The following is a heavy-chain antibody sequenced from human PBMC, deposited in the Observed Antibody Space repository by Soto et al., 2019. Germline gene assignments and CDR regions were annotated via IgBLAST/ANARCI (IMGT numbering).Heavy chain of an antibody. J-gene: IGHJ6*02. Sequence: QVQLVESGGGVVQPGRSLRLSCAASGFTFSSYGMHWVRQAPGKGLEWVAVISYDGSNKYYADSVKGRFTISRDNSKNTPYLQMNSLRAEDTAVYYCATAIVSSGRAAPYYYYGMDVWGQGSTVTVSS. V-gene: IGHV3-30*03. CDR2: ISYDGSNK. CDR1: GFTFSSYG. CDR3: ATAIVSSGRAAPYYYYGMDV. D-gene: IGHD6-19*01.